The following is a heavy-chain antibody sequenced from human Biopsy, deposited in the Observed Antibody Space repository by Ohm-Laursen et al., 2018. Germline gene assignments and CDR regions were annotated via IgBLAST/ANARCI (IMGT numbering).Heavy chain of an antibody. CDR3: ARAGRYCSGGGCYSWFDS. V-gene: IGHV3-72*01. CDR1: GFSFSDNY. CDR2: IRDKANSYTT. D-gene: IGHD2-15*01. Sequence: SLRLSCAASGFSFSDNYMDWVRQAPGKGLEWVGRIRDKANSYTTDYAAPVKGRFTISRDDSKNSLYLQMNSLKTEDTALYYCARAGRYCSGGGCYSWFDSWGQGILVTVSS. J-gene: IGHJ5*01.